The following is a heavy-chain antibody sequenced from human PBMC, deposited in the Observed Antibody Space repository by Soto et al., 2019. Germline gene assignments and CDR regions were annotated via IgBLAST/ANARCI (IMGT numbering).Heavy chain of an antibody. Sequence: ASVKVSCKASGYTFTGYYMHWVRQAPGQGLEWMGWINPNSGGTNYAQKFQGWVTMTRDTSISTAYMELSRLRSDDTAVYYCARGRGPAATVHRSDPRGMDVSGQGTTVTVSS. CDR2: INPNSGGT. V-gene: IGHV1-2*04. CDR3: ARGRGPAATVHRSDPRGMDV. J-gene: IGHJ6*02. CDR1: GYTFTGYY. D-gene: IGHD2-2*01.